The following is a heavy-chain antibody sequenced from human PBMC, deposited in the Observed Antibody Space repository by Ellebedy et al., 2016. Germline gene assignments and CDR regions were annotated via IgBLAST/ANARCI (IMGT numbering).Heavy chain of an antibody. D-gene: IGHD2-2*01. V-gene: IGHV4-30-4*07. CDR2: IYYSGST. CDR3: ARVRSRAGRCSSTSCHADY. J-gene: IGHJ4*02. CDR1: GGSISSGGYS. Sequence: SETLSLXXSVSGGSISSGGYSWSWIRQPPGKGLEWIGYIYYSGSTYYNPSLKSRVTISVDTSKNQFSLKLSSVTAADTAVYYCARVRSRAGRCSSTSCHADYWGQGTLVTVSS.